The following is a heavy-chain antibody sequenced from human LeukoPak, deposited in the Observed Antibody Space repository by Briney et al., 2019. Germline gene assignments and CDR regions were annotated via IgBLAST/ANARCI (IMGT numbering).Heavy chain of an antibody. Sequence: GGSLRLSCAASGFTFSSYGMHWVRQAPGKGLEWVAFIRYDGSNKYYADSVKGRFTISRDNSKYTLYLQMNSLRAEDTAVYYCARESRLGYCSGGSCYSGWFDPWGQGTLVTVSS. CDR1: GFTFSSYG. CDR3: ARESRLGYCSGGSCYSGWFDP. CDR2: IRYDGSNK. J-gene: IGHJ5*02. V-gene: IGHV3-30*02. D-gene: IGHD2-15*01.